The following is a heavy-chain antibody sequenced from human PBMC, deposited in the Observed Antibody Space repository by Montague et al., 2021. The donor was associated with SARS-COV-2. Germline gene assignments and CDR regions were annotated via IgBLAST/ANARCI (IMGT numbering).Heavy chain of an antibody. V-gene: IGHV4-34*01. CDR3: ARLGDGVVPSPILGVGPYYSYYYMDV. CDR2: IHHGGST. Sequence: SETLSLTCAVYGGSFSTYSWNWIRQPPGKRLEWIGDIHHGGSTNYNPSLKSRVTISVDTSKNQFSLKLTSVAAADTAVYYCARLGDGVVPSPILGVGPYYSYYYMDVWGKGTTVTVSS. J-gene: IGHJ6*03. D-gene: IGHD3-10*01. CDR1: GGSFSTYS.